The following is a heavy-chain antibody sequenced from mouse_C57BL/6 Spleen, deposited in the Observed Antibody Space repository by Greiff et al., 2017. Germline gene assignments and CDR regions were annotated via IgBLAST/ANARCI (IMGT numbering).Heavy chain of an antibody. CDR3: ARGLLRSPWFAY. V-gene: IGHV1-53*01. Sequence: QVQLQQPGTELVKPGASVKLSCKASGYTFPSYWMHWVKQRPGQGLEWIGNINPSNGGTNYNEKFKSKATLTVDKSSSTAYMQLSSLTSEDSAVYYCARGLLRSPWFAYWGQGTLVTVSA. CDR2: INPSNGGT. J-gene: IGHJ3*01. CDR1: GYTFPSYW. D-gene: IGHD1-1*01.